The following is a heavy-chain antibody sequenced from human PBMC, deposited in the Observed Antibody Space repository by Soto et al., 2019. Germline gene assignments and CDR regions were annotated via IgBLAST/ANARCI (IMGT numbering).Heavy chain of an antibody. Sequence: QVQLVQSGAEVKKPGSSVKVSCKASGGTFSSYTISWVRQAPGQGLEWMGRIIPILGIANYAQKFQGRVTITADKSTRTAYMELSSLRSEDTAVYYCARTSTTYYYDSSGYYYNYWGQGTLVTVSS. J-gene: IGHJ4*02. D-gene: IGHD3-22*01. V-gene: IGHV1-69*02. CDR3: ARTSTTYYYDSSGYYYNY. CDR2: IIPILGIA. CDR1: GGTFSSYT.